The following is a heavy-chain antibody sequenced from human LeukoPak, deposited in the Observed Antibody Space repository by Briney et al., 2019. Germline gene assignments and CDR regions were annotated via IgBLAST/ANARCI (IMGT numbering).Heavy chain of an antibody. D-gene: IGHD6-19*01. CDR1: GFTVSSNY. J-gene: IGHJ4*02. Sequence: GSLLLSCAASGFTVSSNYMSWVRQAPGKGLEWVSVIYAAGSTYYADSVKGRFTISRDNSKNTLYLQMNSLRAEDTAVYYCATAAYSNGWYYFDSWGQGTLVTVSS. CDR3: ATAAYSNGWYYFDS. CDR2: IYAAGST. V-gene: IGHV3-66*02.